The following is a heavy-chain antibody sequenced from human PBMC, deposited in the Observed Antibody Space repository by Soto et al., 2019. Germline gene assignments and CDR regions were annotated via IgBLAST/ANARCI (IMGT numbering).Heavy chain of an antibody. CDR1: GGSISSSNYY. CDR3: ARMGDFWSGPGELDP. V-gene: IGHV4-39*01. CDR2: VYDNGFT. Sequence: QLQLRESGPGLVKPSETLSLTCTVSGGSISSSNYYWAWIRQSPGKGLEWIGSVYDNGFTYYNPSLKSRVTLSVDTSKNQFSLKLTSVTAADTAVYYCARMGDFWSGPGELDPWGQGTLVTVSS. J-gene: IGHJ5*02. D-gene: IGHD3-3*01.